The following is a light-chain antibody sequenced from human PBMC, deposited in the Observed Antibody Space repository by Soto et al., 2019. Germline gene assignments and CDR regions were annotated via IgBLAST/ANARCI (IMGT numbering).Light chain of an antibody. V-gene: IGKV1-5*01. J-gene: IGKJ2*03. CDR3: QHDNSFSHS. Sequence: DIQVTQSPSTLSTSVGDRVTITCRASQSIGTWLAWYQRKPGKAPKLLIYGASNLESDVTSRFSGRGSGTEFTLTISRLQPDDFATYYCQHDNSFSHSFGQGTKLEIK. CDR1: QSIGTW. CDR2: GAS.